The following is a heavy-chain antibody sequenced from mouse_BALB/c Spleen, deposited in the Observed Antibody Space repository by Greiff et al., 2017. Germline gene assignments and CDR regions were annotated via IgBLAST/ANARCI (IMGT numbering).Heavy chain of an antibody. CDR2: ISCYNGAT. CDR3: AKDYGSSGYWYFDV. D-gene: IGHD1-1*01. Sequence: LVKPGASVKISCKASGYSFTGYYMHWVKQSHGKSLEWIGYISCYNGATSYNQKFKGKATFTVDTSSSTAYMQFNSLTSEDSAVYYCAKDYGSSGYWYFDVWGAGTTVTVSS. CDR1: GYSFTGYY. J-gene: IGHJ1*01. V-gene: IGHV1S34*01.